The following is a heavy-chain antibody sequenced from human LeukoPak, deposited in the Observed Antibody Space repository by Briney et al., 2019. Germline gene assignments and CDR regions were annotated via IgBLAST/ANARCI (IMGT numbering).Heavy chain of an antibody. Sequence: SETLSLTCTVSGGSISSGDYYWSWIRQPPGKGLEWIGYIYYSGRTYYNPSLKSRVTISVDTSKNQFSPKLSSVTAADTAVYYCARATDVYSFDYWGQGTLVTVSS. J-gene: IGHJ4*02. CDR2: IYYSGRT. V-gene: IGHV4-30-4*01. CDR1: GGSISSGDYY. CDR3: ARATDVYSFDY.